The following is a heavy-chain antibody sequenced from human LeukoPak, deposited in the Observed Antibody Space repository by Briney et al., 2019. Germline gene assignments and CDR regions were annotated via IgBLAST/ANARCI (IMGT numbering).Heavy chain of an antibody. Sequence: GGSLRLSCAASGFTVRTYNMNWVRQAPGKGLEWVSSISSSSSYIYYADSVKGRFTISRDNAKNSLFLQMNSLRAEDTAAYYCARGLAGSVVAATPSDYWGQGTLVTVSS. CDR3: ARGLAGSVVAATPSDY. CDR1: GFTVRTYN. J-gene: IGHJ4*02. CDR2: ISSSSSYI. D-gene: IGHD2-15*01. V-gene: IGHV3-21*01.